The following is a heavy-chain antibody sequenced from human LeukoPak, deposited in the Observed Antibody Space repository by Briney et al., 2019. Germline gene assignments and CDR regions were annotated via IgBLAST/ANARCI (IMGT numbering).Heavy chain of an antibody. J-gene: IGHJ5*01. V-gene: IGHV4-30-4*01. CDR3: ARGTTMNDS. CDR2: IYYSGST. D-gene: IGHD3-22*01. Sequence: SETLSLTCTVSGDSISSGDYYWSWIRQPPAKGLGWIGYIYYSGSTYYNPSLKSRVTISVDTSKNQFSLKLNSVTAADTAVYYCARGTTMNDSWGQGTLVTVSS. CDR1: GDSISSGDYY.